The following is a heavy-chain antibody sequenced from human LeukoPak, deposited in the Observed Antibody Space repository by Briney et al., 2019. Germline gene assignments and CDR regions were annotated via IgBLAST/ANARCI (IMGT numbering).Heavy chain of an antibody. V-gene: IGHV3-74*01. Sequence: GGSLRLSCAASGFTFGTYWMHWVRQAPGKGLVWVSRINTDGSVTNYAESVKGRFTISRDNAKNSLYLQMNSLRAEDTALYYCAKGSSSGIYYMDVWGKGTTVTISS. J-gene: IGHJ6*03. CDR1: GFTFGTYW. CDR2: INTDGSVT. CDR3: AKGSSSGIYYMDV. D-gene: IGHD6-13*01.